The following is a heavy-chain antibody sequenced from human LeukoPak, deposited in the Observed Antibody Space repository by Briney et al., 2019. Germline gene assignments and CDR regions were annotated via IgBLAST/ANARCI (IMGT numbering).Heavy chain of an antibody. J-gene: IGHJ5*01. V-gene: IGHV1-24*01. CDR1: GCTLGELS. CDR2: FVLEDGER. Sequence: ASVKVSCKVSGCTLGELSIHWVRQGPGKGLEWMAGFVLEDGERIYAQKFRGRVRVTEDTSTDTAYMELSSLRSEDTAVYYCATLDLPPSTAAVASWGQGTLVTVSS. D-gene: IGHD6-13*01. CDR3: ATLDLPPSTAAVAS.